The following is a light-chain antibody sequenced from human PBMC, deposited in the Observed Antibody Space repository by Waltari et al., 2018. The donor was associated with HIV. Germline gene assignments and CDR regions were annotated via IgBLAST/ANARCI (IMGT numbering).Light chain of an antibody. CDR1: QFINTW. J-gene: IGKJ4*01. Sequence: DIQMTQSPSTLSASVGDTVTITCRASQFINTWLAWYQQKPGQAPKLLIYTASILESGVPSRFSGSGSGTEFTLTISSLQPDDFATYYCQQYHNYLTFGGGTRVEIK. CDR3: QQYHNYLT. CDR2: TAS. V-gene: IGKV1-5*03.